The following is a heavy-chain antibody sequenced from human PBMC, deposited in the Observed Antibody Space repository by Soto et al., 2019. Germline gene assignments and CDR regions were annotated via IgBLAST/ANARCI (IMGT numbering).Heavy chain of an antibody. J-gene: IGHJ4*02. CDR2: ISAYNGNT. D-gene: IGHD2-8*01. Sequence: GASVKVSCKASGYTFTSYGISWVRQAPGQGLEWMGWISAYNGNTNYAQKLQGRVTMTTDTSTSTAYMELRSRRSDDTAVYYCARDYGYCTNGVCFYYFDYWGQGTLVTVSS. CDR1: GYTFTSYG. V-gene: IGHV1-18*04. CDR3: ARDYGYCTNGVCFYYFDY.